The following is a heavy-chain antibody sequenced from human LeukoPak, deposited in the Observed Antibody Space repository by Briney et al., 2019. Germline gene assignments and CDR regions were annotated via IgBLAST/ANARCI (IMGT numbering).Heavy chain of an antibody. Sequence: VASVKVSCKASGYTFTSYGISWVRQAPGQGLEWMGWISAYNGNTNYTQKLQGRVTMTRDMSTSTVYMELSSLRSEDTAVYYCATSPFWSGYYPHFDYWGQGTLVTVSS. CDR3: ATSPFWSGYYPHFDY. CDR2: ISAYNGNT. D-gene: IGHD3-3*01. V-gene: IGHV1-18*01. CDR1: GYTFTSYG. J-gene: IGHJ4*02.